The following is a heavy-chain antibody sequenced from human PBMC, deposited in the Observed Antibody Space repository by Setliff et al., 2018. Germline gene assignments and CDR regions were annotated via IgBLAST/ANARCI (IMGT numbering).Heavy chain of an antibody. CDR1: GGSFSSSGYY. CDR2: LFHSGST. J-gene: IGHJ4*02. V-gene: IGHV4-61*05. D-gene: IGHD5-12*01. CDR3: ARAKKGGYVGYVADAFDCFPFDN. Sequence: SETLSLTCTVSGGSFSSSGYYWGWIRQPPGKGLEWIGYLFHSGSTNHNPSLKSRVSMSVDMSKNQFSLKLNSVTAADTAVYFCARAKKGGYVGYVADAFDCFPFDNWGQGFLVTVSS.